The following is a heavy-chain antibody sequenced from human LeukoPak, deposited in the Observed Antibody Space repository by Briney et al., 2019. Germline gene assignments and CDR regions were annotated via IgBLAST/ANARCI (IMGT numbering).Heavy chain of an antibody. Sequence: GASVKVSCKASGYTFTGYYMHWVRQAPGQGHEWMGWINPNSGGTNYARKFQGRVTMTRDTSISTAYMELSRLRSDDTAVYYCARVGYCSDTSCSSYYFDYWGQGTLVTVSS. CDR2: INPNSGGT. V-gene: IGHV1-2*02. D-gene: IGHD2-2*03. CDR3: ARVGYCSDTSCSSYYFDY. J-gene: IGHJ4*02. CDR1: GYTFTGYY.